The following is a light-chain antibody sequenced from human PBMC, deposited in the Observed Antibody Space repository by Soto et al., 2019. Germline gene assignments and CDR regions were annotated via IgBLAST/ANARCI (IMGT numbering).Light chain of an antibody. V-gene: IGKV3-15*01. CDR3: QQYDNWPLT. J-gene: IGKJ4*01. Sequence: EIVMTQSPATLSVSPGERATLSCRARQSVGSNLAWYQQKPGLAPRFLIYGASTRATGIPDRFSGSGSGTEFTLTISSLQSEDFAVYYCQQYDNWPLTFGGGTKVEIK. CDR1: QSVGSN. CDR2: GAS.